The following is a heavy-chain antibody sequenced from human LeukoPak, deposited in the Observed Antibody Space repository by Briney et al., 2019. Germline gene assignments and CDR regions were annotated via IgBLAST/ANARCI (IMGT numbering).Heavy chain of an antibody. J-gene: IGHJ3*02. D-gene: IGHD5-18*01. CDR1: GGSISSYY. CDR3: ARSAYRYGADALDI. CDR2: IYYSGST. V-gene: IGHV4-59*01. Sequence: PSETLSLTCTVSGGSISSYYWSWIRQPPGKGLEWIGYIYYSGSTNYSPSLKSRVTISVDTSKNQFSLKLSSVTAADTAVYYCARSAYRYGADALDIWGQGTMVTVSS.